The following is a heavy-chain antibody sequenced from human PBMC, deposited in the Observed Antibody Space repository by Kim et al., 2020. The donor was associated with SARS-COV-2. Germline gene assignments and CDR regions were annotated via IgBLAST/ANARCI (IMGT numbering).Heavy chain of an antibody. J-gene: IGHJ6*02. CDR1: GFTFSSSE. V-gene: IGHV3-48*03. D-gene: IGHD3-10*01. CDR3: ARGDGGYYYGMDV. CDR2: ISSSGSTI. Sequence: GGSLRLSCAASGFTFSSSEMNWVRQAPGKGLEWLSYISSSGSTIYYADSVKGRFTISRDNAKNSLFLQMNSLGAEDTAVYYCARGDGGYYYGMDVWGQGTTVTVSS.